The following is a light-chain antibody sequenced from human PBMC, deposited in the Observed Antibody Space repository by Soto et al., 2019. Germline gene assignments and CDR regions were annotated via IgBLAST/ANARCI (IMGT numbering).Light chain of an antibody. CDR2: GAS. V-gene: IGKV3-20*01. J-gene: IGKJ5*01. Sequence: DIVLTQSPGTLPLSPGESSTLLCISSQFVSSRYLAWYQQKPGQAPSLLIYGASSRATGIPARFSGSGSGTDFTLTITPLEPEDFAVYFCQQYGSSPITFGQGTRLEIK. CDR1: QFVSSRY. CDR3: QQYGSSPIT.